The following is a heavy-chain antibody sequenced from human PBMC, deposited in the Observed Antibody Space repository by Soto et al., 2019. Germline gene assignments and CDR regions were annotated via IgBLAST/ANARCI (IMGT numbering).Heavy chain of an antibody. D-gene: IGHD1-1*01. CDR2: ISSTSSNI. J-gene: IGHJ3*01. Sequence: LRLSCVASGFSFSTSIMHWVRQAPGKGLEWIATISSTSSNIYYAGSVKGRFSISRDNPKNSLFLQMNSLGAEDMAVYYCARGIASTSLVTFDVWGQGTMVTVSS. CDR3: ARGIASTSLVTFDV. CDR1: GFSFSTSI. V-gene: IGHV3-21*04.